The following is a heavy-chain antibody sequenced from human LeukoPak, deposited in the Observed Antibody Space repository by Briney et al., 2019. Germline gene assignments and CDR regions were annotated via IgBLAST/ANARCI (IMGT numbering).Heavy chain of an antibody. D-gene: IGHD5-24*01. CDR2: IYYSGST. J-gene: IGHJ4*02. V-gene: IGHV4-59*01. CDR1: GASIRTYY. Sequence: SETLSLTCTVSGASIRTYYWSWIRQPPGKGLEWIGYIYYSGSTNYNPSLKSRVTISLDTSKNQFSLRLSSVTAADTAVYYCARIDGYNYNYYFDYWGQGTLVTVSS. CDR3: ARIDGYNYNYYFDY.